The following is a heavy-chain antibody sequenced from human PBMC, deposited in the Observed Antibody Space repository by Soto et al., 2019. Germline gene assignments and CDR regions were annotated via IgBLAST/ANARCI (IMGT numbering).Heavy chain of an antibody. V-gene: IGHV1-18*01. CDR3: ARDLIPMDI. D-gene: IGHD2-21*01. CDR1: GYTFTSYG. Sequence: ASVKVSCKASGYTFTSYGISLVRQAPGQGLEWMGWIRAYNDNTNYAQKLQGRVTMTTDTSTSTAYMDLRSLRSDDTAVYYCARDLIPMDIWGQGTMVTVSS. J-gene: IGHJ3*02. CDR2: IRAYNDNT.